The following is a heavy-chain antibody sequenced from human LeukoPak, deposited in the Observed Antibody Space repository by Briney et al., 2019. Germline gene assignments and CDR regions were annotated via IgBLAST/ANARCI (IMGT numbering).Heavy chain of an antibody. J-gene: IGHJ6*03. V-gene: IGHV3-20*04. CDR3: ARAPPGYSYYYYYMDV. CDR1: GFTFDDYG. D-gene: IGHD2-15*01. CDR2: INWNGGST. Sequence: PGGSLRLSCAASGFTFDDYGMSWVRQAPGKGLEWVSGINWNGGSTGYADSVKGRFTISRDNAKNSLYLQMNSLRAEDTALYYCARAPPGYSYYYYYMDVWGKGTTVTVSS.